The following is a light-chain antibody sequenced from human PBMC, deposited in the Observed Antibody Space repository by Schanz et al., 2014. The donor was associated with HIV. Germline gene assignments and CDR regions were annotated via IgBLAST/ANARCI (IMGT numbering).Light chain of an antibody. Sequence: DIQMTQSPSSLSASVGDRVTITCRASQDISISLNWYQQKPGKAPRLLIYATSLLHTGVPPRFSGSGSGTEFTLTISSLQPDDFATYFCLHYNDFASTFGQGTKLEIK. J-gene: IGKJ2*01. V-gene: IGKV1-17*01. CDR1: QDISIS. CDR3: LHYNDFAST. CDR2: ATS.